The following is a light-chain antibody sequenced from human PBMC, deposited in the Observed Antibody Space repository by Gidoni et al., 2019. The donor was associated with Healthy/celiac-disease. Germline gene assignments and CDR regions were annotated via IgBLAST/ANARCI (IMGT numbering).Light chain of an antibody. Sequence: DIQMTQSPSTLSASVGDRVTITCRASQSISSWLAWYQQKPGKAPKLLIYDASSFESGVPSRFSGSGSGTEFTLTISSLQPDDFATYYCQQYNSYSGTFGQXTKVEIK. J-gene: IGKJ1*01. CDR3: QQYNSYSGT. CDR1: QSISSW. V-gene: IGKV1-5*01. CDR2: DAS.